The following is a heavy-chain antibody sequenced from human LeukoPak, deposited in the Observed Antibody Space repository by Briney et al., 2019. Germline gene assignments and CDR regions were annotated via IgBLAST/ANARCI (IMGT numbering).Heavy chain of an antibody. D-gene: IGHD3-22*01. CDR2: IFPGDSDT. V-gene: IGHV5-51*01. Sequence: GESLKISCKGSGYSFPTYWIGWVRQMPGKGLEWMGIIFPGDSDTRYSPSFQGQVTISADKSISTAYLQWGSLQASDTAVFYCARHGVRYYDSSGYPRYLDYWGQGTLVTVSS. CDR3: ARHGVRYYDSSGYPRYLDY. J-gene: IGHJ4*02. CDR1: GYSFPTYW.